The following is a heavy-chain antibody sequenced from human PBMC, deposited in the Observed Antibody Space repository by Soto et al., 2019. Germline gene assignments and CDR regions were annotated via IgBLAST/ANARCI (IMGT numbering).Heavy chain of an antibody. CDR3: AGDNGRSPLDY. CDR2: ISSSSSTI. J-gene: IGHJ4*02. Sequence: EVQLVESGGGLVQPGGSLRLSCAASGFTFSSYSMNWVRQAPGKGLEWVSYISSSSSTIYYADSVKGRFTISRDNAKNSLYLQMNSLRAEDTAVYYCAGDNGRSPLDYGGKGTLVTVSS. V-gene: IGHV3-48*01. D-gene: IGHD2-15*01. CDR1: GFTFSSYS.